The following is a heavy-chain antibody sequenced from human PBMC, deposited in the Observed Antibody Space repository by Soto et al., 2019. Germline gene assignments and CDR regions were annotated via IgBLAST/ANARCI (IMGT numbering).Heavy chain of an antibody. J-gene: IGHJ4*02. D-gene: IGHD6-19*01. V-gene: IGHV3-74*01. Sequence: GGSLRLSCAASVFTLTNYWIHWVRQAPGKGPVWVSRINGDGTTTSYAQKFQGRVTMTRDTSTSTVYMELSSLRSEDTAVYYCASSGKWLVAFFDYWGQGTLVTVSS. CDR1: VFTLTNYW. CDR2: INGDGTTT. CDR3: ASSGKWLVAFFDY.